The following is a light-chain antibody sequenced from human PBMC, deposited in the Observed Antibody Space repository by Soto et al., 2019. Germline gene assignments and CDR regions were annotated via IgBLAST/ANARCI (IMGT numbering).Light chain of an antibody. V-gene: IGLV1-51*01. CDR3: GTWDSSLSAGV. Sequence: QSVLTQPPSVSAAPGQKFTISCSGSSSNIGNNYVSWYQHLPGTAPKLLIYDNNKRPSGIPDRFSGSKSGTSATLGITGLQTGDEADYYCGTWDSSLSAGVFGGGTKLTVL. J-gene: IGLJ3*02. CDR2: DNN. CDR1: SSNIGNNY.